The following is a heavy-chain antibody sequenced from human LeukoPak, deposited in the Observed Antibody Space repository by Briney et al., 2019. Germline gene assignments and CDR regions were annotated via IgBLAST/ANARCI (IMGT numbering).Heavy chain of an antibody. CDR1: GGSITRSGYY. J-gene: IGHJ5*02. V-gene: IGHV4-39*01. D-gene: IGHD3-3*01. CDR2: IYYSGTT. CDR3: ARPQRSGHLDL. Sequence: PSETLSLTCTLSGGSITRSGYYWGWLRQPPGKGLEWIGNIYYSGTTYYNPSLKSRVTISVDTSKNQFSLKLSSVTAADTAVYYCARPQRSGHLDLWGQGTLVSVSS.